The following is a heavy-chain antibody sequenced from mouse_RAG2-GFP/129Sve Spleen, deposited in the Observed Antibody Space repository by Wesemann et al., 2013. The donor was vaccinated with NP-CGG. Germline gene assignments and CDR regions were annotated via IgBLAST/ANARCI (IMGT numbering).Heavy chain of an antibody. Sequence: MHWVKQRPEQGLEWIGRIDPANGNTKYDPKFQGKATITADTSSNTAYLQLSSLTSEDTAVYYCARQSVCFDYWGQGTTLTVSS. J-gene: IGHJ2*01. CDR2: IDPANGNT. CDR3: ARQSVCFDY. D-gene: IGHD6-2*01. V-gene: IGHV14-3*02.